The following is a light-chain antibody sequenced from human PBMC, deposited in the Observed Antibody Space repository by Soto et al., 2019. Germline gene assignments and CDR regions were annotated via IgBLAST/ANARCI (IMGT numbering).Light chain of an antibody. Sequence: DIVMTQSPDSLAVSLGERATINCKSSQSVLYSSNNKNYLAWYQQKPGQAPKLLVYWASTRESGVPDRFSGSGSGTDFTLTISSLQAEDVAVYYCQQHYSTPPTFGQGTKLEIK. CDR3: QQHYSTPPT. CDR1: QSVLYSSNNKNY. V-gene: IGKV4-1*01. CDR2: WAS. J-gene: IGKJ2*01.